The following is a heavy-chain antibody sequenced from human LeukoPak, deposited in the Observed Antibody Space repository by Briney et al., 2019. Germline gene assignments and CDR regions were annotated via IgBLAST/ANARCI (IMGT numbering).Heavy chain of an antibody. J-gene: IGHJ4*02. D-gene: IGHD6-19*01. CDR1: GFTFSNYW. Sequence: GGSLRLSCAASGFTFSNYWMSWVRQAPGKGLEWVAHIKQDGSVKYYVDSVKGRFTISRDNAKNSLYLQMNSLRAEDTAVYYCAGVERGQWLTPDYWGQGTLVTVSS. CDR2: IKQDGSVK. V-gene: IGHV3-7*05. CDR3: AGVERGQWLTPDY.